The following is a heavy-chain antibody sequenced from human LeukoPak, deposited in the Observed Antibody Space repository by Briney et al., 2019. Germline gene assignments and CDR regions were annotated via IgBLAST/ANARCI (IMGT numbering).Heavy chain of an antibody. CDR3: AKDTFGGLIVLGY. CDR1: GFTFSDYA. J-gene: IGHJ4*02. CDR2: ISDDGIKK. Sequence: PGGSLRLSCAASGFTFSDYAMHWVRQAPGKGLEWVAIISDDGIKKYYVDSKKGRFTISRDNSKNTLYLQVNGLRPEDTAVYYCAKDTFGGLIVLGYWGQGTLVTVSS. D-gene: IGHD3-16*02. V-gene: IGHV3-30*01.